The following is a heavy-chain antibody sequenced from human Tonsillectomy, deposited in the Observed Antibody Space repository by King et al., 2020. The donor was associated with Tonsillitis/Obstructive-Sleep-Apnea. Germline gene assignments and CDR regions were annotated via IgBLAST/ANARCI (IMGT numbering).Heavy chain of an antibody. J-gene: IGHJ5*02. V-gene: IGHV5-10-1*01. Sequence: QLVQSGAEVKKPGESLRISCKGSGYSFTTYWITWVRQMPGKGLEWMGRIDPTDSYTNYNPSFQGHVTISVDKSISTAYLQWSSLKASDTAMYYCAREEGGSYWNWFDPWGQGNLVTVSS. CDR3: AREEGGSYWNWFDP. CDR1: GYSFTTYW. CDR2: IDPTDSYT. D-gene: IGHD1-26*01.